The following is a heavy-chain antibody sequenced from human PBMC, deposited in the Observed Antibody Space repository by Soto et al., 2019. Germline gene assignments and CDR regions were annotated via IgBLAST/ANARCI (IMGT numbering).Heavy chain of an antibody. V-gene: IGHV4-59*08. CDR3: ARNQYCSGGSCYSRTYNWFDL. J-gene: IGHJ5*02. D-gene: IGHD2-15*01. CDR2: IYYSGST. CDR1: GGSISSYY. Sequence: QVQLQESGPGLVKPSETLSLTCTVSGGSISSYYWCWIRQPPGKGLEWIGYIYYSGSTNYNPSLKSRVTISVDTSKNQFSLKLSSVTAADTAVYYCARNQYCSGGSCYSRTYNWFDLWGQGTLVTVSS.